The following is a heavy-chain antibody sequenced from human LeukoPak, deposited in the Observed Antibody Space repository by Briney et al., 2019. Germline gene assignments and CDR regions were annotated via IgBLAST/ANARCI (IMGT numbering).Heavy chain of an antibody. Sequence: SETLSLTCTVSGGSISSYYWSWIRQPAGKGLEWIGRIDTSGNTNYKPSLKSRVTMSVDTSKNQFSLKLSSVTAADTAVYYCAREEDSYGSYYFDYWGQGTLVTVSS. CDR2: IDTSGNT. J-gene: IGHJ4*02. CDR1: GGSISSYY. CDR3: AREEDSYGSYYFDY. D-gene: IGHD5-18*01. V-gene: IGHV4-4*07.